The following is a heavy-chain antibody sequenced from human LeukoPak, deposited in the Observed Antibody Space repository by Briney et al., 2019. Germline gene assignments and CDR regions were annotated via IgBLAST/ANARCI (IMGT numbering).Heavy chain of an antibody. J-gene: IGHJ4*02. V-gene: IGHV3-33*01. CDR3: ARTDYFDT. CDR1: GFTFSSYG. CDR2: IWYDGSNK. Sequence: PGTSLRLSCVASGFTFSSYGMHWVRQGPGKGLEWVAVIWYDGSNKYYADSVKGRFTVSRDNAKNTLYLQMNSLQVEDTAVYYCARTDYFDTWGQGTLVIVSS.